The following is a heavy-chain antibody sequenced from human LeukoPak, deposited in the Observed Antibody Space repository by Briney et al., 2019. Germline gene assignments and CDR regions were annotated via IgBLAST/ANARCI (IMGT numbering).Heavy chain of an antibody. D-gene: IGHD3-22*01. V-gene: IGHV1-3*01. J-gene: IGHJ5*02. Sequence: KFQGRVTITRDTSASTAYMELSSLRSEDTAVYYCAREWSDSSDNLWGQGTLVTVSS. CDR3: AREWSDSSDNL.